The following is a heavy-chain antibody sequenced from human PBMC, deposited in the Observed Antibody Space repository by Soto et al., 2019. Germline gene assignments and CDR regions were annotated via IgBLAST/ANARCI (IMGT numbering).Heavy chain of an antibody. V-gene: IGHV3-11*01. CDR3: ARVGPPSDY. Sequence: PGESLKISCAASGFTFSDYYMSWIRQAPGKGLEWVSHISSRGSTIYHADSVKGRFTISRDNAKNSLYLQMNSLRAEDTAVYYCARVGPPSDYWGQGTLVTVSS. CDR1: GFTFSDYY. CDR2: ISSRGSTI. J-gene: IGHJ4*02.